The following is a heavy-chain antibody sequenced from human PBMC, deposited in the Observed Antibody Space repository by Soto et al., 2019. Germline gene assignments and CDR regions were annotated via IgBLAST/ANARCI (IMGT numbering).Heavy chain of an antibody. J-gene: IGHJ5*02. CDR3: ARQGIDFWSGYGSWFDP. Sequence: SETLSLTCTVSGGSISSSSYYWGWIRQPPGKGLEWIGSIYYSGSTYYNPSLKSRVTISVDTSKNQFSLKLSSVTAADTAVYYCARQGIDFWSGYGSWFDPWGQGTLVT. V-gene: IGHV4-39*01. CDR1: GGSISSSSYY. D-gene: IGHD3-3*01. CDR2: IYYSGST.